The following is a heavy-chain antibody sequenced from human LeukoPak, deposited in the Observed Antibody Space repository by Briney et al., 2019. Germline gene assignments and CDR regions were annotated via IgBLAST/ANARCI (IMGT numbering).Heavy chain of an antibody. CDR3: AKDITEWLPYY. V-gene: IGHV3-7*03. D-gene: IGHD3-3*01. CDR2: IYQDGSEK. Sequence: PGGSLRLSCAASGFTFSRNLMTWVRQAPGKGLEWVANIYQDGSEKYYVDSVRGRFTISRDNAKNTLYLQMNSLRAEDTAVYYCAKDITEWLPYYWGQGTLVTVSS. J-gene: IGHJ4*02. CDR1: GFTFSRNL.